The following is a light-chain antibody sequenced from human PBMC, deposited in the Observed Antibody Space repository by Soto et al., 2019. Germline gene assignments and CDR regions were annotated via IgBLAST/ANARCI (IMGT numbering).Light chain of an antibody. Sequence: EIVLTQSPATLSLSPGERATLSCRTSQSVGSSLAWYQQKPGQPPRLLIYDSSNRATGIPGRFSGSGSGTDFTLTISSLVPAHCAVYSCQQRSLLFNFCGGTKGDI. J-gene: IGKJ4*01. V-gene: IGKV3-11*01. CDR1: QSVGSS. CDR2: DSS. CDR3: QQRSLLFN.